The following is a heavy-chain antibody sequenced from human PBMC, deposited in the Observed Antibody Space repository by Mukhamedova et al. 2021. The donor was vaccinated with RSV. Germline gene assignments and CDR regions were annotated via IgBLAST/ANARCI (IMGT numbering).Heavy chain of an antibody. CDR2: QDGSEK. J-gene: IGHJ6*02. CDR3: SRVRSGFGDSNYYYGMVV. D-gene: IGHD3-10*01. V-gene: IGHV3-7*03. Sequence: QDGSEKNYVDSVKGRFTIFRDNAKNSLYLQMNSLRAEDTAVYYFSRVRSGFGDSNYYYGMVVWGQGTTVTVSS.